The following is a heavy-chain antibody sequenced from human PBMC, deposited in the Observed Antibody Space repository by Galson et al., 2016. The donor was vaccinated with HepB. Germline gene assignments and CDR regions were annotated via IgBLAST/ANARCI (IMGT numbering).Heavy chain of an antibody. D-gene: IGHD6-13*01. CDR1: GYKFTSYW. CDR2: IYPGDSDT. Sequence: QSGAEVKKPGESLKISCQGSGYKFTSYWIGWVRQVPGKGLEWMGTIYPGDSDTRYSPSFQGQVTISVDKSISTAYLQWSSLKASDSAMYYCARHELRSNSWYMDSWGQGALVTVSS. J-gene: IGHJ4*02. CDR3: ARHELRSNSWYMDS. V-gene: IGHV5-51*01.